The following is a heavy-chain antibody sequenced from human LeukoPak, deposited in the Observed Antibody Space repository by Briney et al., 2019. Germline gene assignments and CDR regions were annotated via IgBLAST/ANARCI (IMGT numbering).Heavy chain of an antibody. J-gene: IGHJ4*02. V-gene: IGHV3-20*04. CDR1: GFTFDDYG. Sequence: GGSLRLSCAASGFTFDDYGMSWVRQAPGKGLEWVSGINWNGGSTGYADSVKGRFTISRDNAKNTLYLQMNSLRAEDTAVYYCARTSTRGWFGELYIDYWGQGTLVTVSS. CDR3: ARTSTRGWFGELYIDY. D-gene: IGHD3-10*01. CDR2: INWNGGST.